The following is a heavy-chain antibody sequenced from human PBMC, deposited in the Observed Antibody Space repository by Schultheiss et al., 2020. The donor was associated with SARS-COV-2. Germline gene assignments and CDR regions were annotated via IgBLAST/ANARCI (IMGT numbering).Heavy chain of an antibody. J-gene: IGHJ6*03. D-gene: IGHD5-12*01. CDR1: TCA. CDR3: AKDVATLNAVYYYYYMDV. Sequence: TCAMNWVRQPPGKGLEWVSLISDSGDTTYYADSVKGRFSISRDNSKNALYLQMHSLRSEDTAVYYCAKDVATLNAVYYYYYMDVWGKGTTVTVSS. CDR2: ISDSGDTT. V-gene: IGHV3-23*01.